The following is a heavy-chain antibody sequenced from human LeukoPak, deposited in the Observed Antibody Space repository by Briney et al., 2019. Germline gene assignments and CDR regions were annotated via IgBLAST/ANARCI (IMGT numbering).Heavy chain of an antibody. CDR1: GYTFTSYY. CDR2: INPSVGGT. Sequence: ALVKVSCKASGYTFTSYYMHWVRQAPGQGLEWMGIINPSVGGTSYAQKFQGRVTMTRDTSTSTVYMELSSLRSEDTAVYYCARDSYGSGSISRPEYNWFDPWGQGTLVTVSS. CDR3: ARDSYGSGSISRPEYNWFDP. V-gene: IGHV1-46*01. J-gene: IGHJ5*02. D-gene: IGHD3-10*01.